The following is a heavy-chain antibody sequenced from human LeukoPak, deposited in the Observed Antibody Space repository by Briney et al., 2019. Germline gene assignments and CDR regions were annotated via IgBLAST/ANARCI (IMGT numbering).Heavy chain of an antibody. CDR1: GFTFSSYS. J-gene: IGHJ3*02. Sequence: KPGGSLRLSCAASGFTFSSYSMNWVRRAPGKGLEWVSSISSSSSYIYYADSVKGRFTISRDNAKNSLYLQMNSLRAEDTAVYYCARDAYSSGWSGAFDIWGQGTMVTVSS. V-gene: IGHV3-21*01. CDR3: ARDAYSSGWSGAFDI. CDR2: ISSSSSYI. D-gene: IGHD6-19*01.